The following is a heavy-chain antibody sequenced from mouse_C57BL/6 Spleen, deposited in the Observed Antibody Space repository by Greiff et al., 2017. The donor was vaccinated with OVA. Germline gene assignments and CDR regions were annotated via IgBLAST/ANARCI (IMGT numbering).Heavy chain of an antibody. CDR1: GYTFTSYG. V-gene: IGHV1-81*01. CDR3: ARYDGYYVGFAY. J-gene: IGHJ3*01. D-gene: IGHD2-3*01. Sequence: VQLQQSGAELARPGASVELSCKASGYTFTSYGISWVKQRTGQGLEWIGEIYPRSGNTYYNEKFKGKATLTADKSSSTAYMELRSLTSEDSAVYFCARYDGYYVGFAYWGQGTLVTVSA. CDR2: IYPRSGNT.